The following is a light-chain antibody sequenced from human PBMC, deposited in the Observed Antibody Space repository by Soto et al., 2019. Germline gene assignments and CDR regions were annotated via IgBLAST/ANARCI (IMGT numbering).Light chain of an antibody. V-gene: IGLV2-11*01. CDR1: SSDVGGYNY. CDR2: DVS. J-gene: IGLJ2*01. Sequence: QSALTQPRSVSGSPGQSVTISCTGTSSDVGGYNYVSWYQQHPGIVPKLLIYDVSKRPSGVPDRFSASKSGNTASLTISGLQAEDEADYYCCSYAGSSTFLFGGGTQLTVL. CDR3: CSYAGSSTFL.